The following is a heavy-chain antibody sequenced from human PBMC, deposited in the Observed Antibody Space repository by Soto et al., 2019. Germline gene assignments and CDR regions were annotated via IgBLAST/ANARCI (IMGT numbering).Heavy chain of an antibody. J-gene: IGHJ4*02. CDR3: ARRGKGDGYYFDY. CDR1: GGSISSSSYY. D-gene: IGHD5-12*01. Sequence: PSETLSLTCTVSGGSISSSSYYWGWIRQPPGKGLEWIGSIYYSGSTYYNPSLKSRVTISVDTSKNQFSLKLSSVTATDTAVYYCARRGKGDGYYFDYWGQGTLVTASS. V-gene: IGHV4-39*01. CDR2: IYYSGST.